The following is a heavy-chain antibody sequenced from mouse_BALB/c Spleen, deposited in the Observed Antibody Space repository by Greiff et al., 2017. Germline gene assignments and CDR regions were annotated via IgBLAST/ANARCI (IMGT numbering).Heavy chain of an antibody. CDR3: ARRDFYGNYGY. V-gene: IGHV1-7*01. Sequence: QVQLKQSGAELAKPGASVKMSCKASGYTFTSYWMHWVKQRPGQGLEWIGYINPSTGYTEYNQKFKDKATLTADKSSSTAYMQLSSLTSEDSAVYYCARRDFYGNYGYWGQGTTLTVSS. D-gene: IGHD2-1*01. J-gene: IGHJ2*01. CDR1: GYTFTSYW. CDR2: INPSTGYT.